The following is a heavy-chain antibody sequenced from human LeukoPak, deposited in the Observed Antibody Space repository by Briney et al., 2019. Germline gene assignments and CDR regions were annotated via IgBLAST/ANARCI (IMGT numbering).Heavy chain of an antibody. V-gene: IGHV1-69*04. CDR3: ARAPDYYDSSGYWYYFDY. J-gene: IGHJ4*02. CDR2: IIPIFGIA. D-gene: IGHD3-22*01. CDR1: RGTFSSYA. Sequence: SVKVSCKASRGTFSSYAISWVRQAPGQGLEWMGRIIPIFGIANYAQKFQGRVTITADKSASTAYMELSSLRSEDTAVYYCARAPDYYDSSGYWYYFDYWGQGTLVTVSS.